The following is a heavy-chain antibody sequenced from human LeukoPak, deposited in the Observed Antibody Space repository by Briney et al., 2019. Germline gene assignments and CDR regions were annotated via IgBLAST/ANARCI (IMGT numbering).Heavy chain of an antibody. CDR2: VYFDGGT. CDR3: ARDHYYDGRGRFDP. D-gene: IGHD3-16*01. Sequence: SETQSLTCSVSGGSVTSGTYHWGWSRQPPGKGLEWIESVYFDGGTHYKPSLQSRVTISVDTSKNQFALRLSSVTAADTALYYCARDHYYDGRGRFDPWGQGTLVTVSS. CDR1: GGSVTSGTYH. V-gene: IGHV4-39*06. J-gene: IGHJ5*02.